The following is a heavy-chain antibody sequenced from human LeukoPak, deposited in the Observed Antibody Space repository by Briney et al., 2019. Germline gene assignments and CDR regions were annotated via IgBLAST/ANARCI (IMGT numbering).Heavy chain of an antibody. CDR3: ARGERSYGMDV. J-gene: IGHJ6*02. CDR1: GYTFTSYY. Sequence: ASVKVSFKTSGYTFTSYYMHWVRQAPGQGLEWMGIINPSGDSTSYAQKFQGRVTMTRDTSTSTVYMELSSLRSEDTAVYYCARGERSYGMDVWGQGTTVTVS. CDR2: INPSGDST. V-gene: IGHV1-46*01.